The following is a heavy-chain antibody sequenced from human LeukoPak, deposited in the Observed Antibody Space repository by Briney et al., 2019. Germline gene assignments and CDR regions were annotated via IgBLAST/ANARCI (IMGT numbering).Heavy chain of an antibody. Sequence: GGSLRLSCAASGFTFSSYGMHWVRQAPGKGLEWVSAISGSGGSTYYADSVKGRFTISRDNSKNTLYLQMNSLRAEDTAVYYCAKDQRGYDILTGYYAPYYFDYWGQGTLVTVSS. CDR3: AKDQRGYDILTGYYAPYYFDY. CDR2: ISGSGGST. J-gene: IGHJ4*02. D-gene: IGHD3-9*01. CDR1: GFTFSSYG. V-gene: IGHV3-23*01.